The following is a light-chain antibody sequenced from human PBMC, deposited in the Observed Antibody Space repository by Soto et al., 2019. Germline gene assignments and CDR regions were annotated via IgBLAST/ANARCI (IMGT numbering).Light chain of an antibody. CDR2: GAF. Sequence: EMVLTQSPGTLSVSPGERATLFCRARQSISSTYLAWYQKKPGQAPRLLLYGAFNRATGIPDRFSGSGSGTDFTLTISRLEPEDCAFYYCQQYGSSSFAFGPGTQVEIK. V-gene: IGKV3-20*01. J-gene: IGKJ3*01. CDR1: QSISSTY. CDR3: QQYGSSSFA.